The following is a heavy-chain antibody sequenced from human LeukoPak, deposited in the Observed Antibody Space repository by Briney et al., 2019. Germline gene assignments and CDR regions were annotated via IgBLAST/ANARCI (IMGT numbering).Heavy chain of an antibody. J-gene: IGHJ4*02. V-gene: IGHV3-33*01. CDR2: IWYDGSNK. D-gene: IGHD6-13*01. Sequence: GSLRLSCAASGFTFSSYGMHWVRQAPGKGLEWVAVIWYDGSNKYYADSVKGRFTISRDNSKNTLYLQMNSLRAEDTAVYYCARDGSSWYLDYWGQGTLVTVSS. CDR3: ARDGSSWYLDY. CDR1: GFTFSSYG.